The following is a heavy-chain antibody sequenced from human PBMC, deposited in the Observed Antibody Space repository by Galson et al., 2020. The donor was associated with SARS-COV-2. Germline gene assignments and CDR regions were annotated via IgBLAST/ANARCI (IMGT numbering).Heavy chain of an antibody. J-gene: IGHJ4*02. V-gene: IGHV2-5*01. CDR1: GFSLNSSGVG. CDR3: VHRIYHSAIRGVITNYFDS. CDR2: IYWNDDK. D-gene: IGHD3-10*01. Sequence: SGPTLVKPTQTLTLTCNFSGFSLNSSGVGVGWIRQPPGKALEWLALIYWNDDKRYSPSLKSRLTLTKDTSKNQVVLTMTNMDPVDTATYFCVHRIYHSAIRGVITNYFDSWGQGARVTVSS.